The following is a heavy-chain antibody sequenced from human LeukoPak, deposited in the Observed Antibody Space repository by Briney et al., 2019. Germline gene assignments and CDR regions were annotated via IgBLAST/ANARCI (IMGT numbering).Heavy chain of an antibody. CDR1: GYTFTSYG. V-gene: IGHV1-18*04. Sequence: PGASVKVSCKASGYTFTSYGISWVRQAPGQGLEWMGWISAYNGNTNYAQKLQGRVTMTTDTSTSTAYMELRSLRSDDTAVYYCARVPGTYYGSGSYYWFDPWGQGTLVTVSS. CDR2: ISAYNGNT. J-gene: IGHJ5*02. D-gene: IGHD3-10*01. CDR3: ARVPGTYYGSGSYYWFDP.